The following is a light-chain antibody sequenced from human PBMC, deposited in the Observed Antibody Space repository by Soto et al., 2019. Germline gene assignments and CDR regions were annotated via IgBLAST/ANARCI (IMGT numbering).Light chain of an antibody. CDR2: GAS. J-gene: IGKJ1*01. V-gene: IGKV3-15*01. CDR1: QSVSSN. Sequence: EIVMTQSPATLSVSPGERATLSCRASQSVSSNLAWYQQKPGQAPRLLIYGASTRANGIPARFSGSGSGTEFTLTISSLQSEDFAVYDCQQYNNWPQWTFGQGTKVDIK. CDR3: QQYNNWPQWT.